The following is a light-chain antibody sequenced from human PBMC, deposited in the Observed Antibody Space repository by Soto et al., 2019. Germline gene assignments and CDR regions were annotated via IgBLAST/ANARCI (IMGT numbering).Light chain of an antibody. J-gene: IGKJ1*01. CDR1: QTITNTY. V-gene: IGKV3-20*01. Sequence: EIVLTQSPGTLSLSPGERATLSCRASQTITNTYLAWYQQRPGQAPRLLIYGASSRATGIPDRFSGGGSGTDFTLTISRLEPEDFAVYYCQQYDRSRTFGQGTKEEIK. CDR2: GAS. CDR3: QQYDRSRT.